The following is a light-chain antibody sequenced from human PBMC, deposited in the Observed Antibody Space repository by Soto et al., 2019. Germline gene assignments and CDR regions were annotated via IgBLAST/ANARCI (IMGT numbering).Light chain of an antibody. CDR2: WAS. CDR1: QRVLYRSNSKNY. J-gene: IGKJ4*01. V-gene: IGKV4-1*01. Sequence: DIVMTQSPDSLAVSLGERATINCKSSQRVLYRSNSKNYLAWYQQKPGQPPKLLIHWASTREYGVPDRFSGSGSGTDFTLTISSLQAEDVAVYYCQQYYSTPPTFGGGTKVEIK. CDR3: QQYYSTPPT.